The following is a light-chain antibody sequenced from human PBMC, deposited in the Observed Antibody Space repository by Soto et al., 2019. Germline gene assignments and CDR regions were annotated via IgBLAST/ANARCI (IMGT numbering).Light chain of an antibody. CDR1: QSLLYSSKNKNY. CDR3: QHYYSTPRT. Sequence: DIVMTQSPDSLAVSLGERATINCKSSQSLLYSSKNKNYLAWYQQKPGQPPNLLIYWASTRESGVPDRFSGSGSGTEFTLTISSLQAEDVAVYYCQHYYSTPRTFGQGTKVEIK. V-gene: IGKV4-1*01. CDR2: WAS. J-gene: IGKJ1*01.